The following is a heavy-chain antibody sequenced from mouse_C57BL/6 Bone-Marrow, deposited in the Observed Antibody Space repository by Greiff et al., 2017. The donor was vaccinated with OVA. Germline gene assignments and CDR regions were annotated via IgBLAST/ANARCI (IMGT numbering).Heavy chain of an antibody. CDR1: GYSITSGYY. CDR3: ARDTDYGSSYERGFAY. Sequence: EVKLVESGPGLVKPSQSLSLTCSVTGYSITSGYYWTWIRQFPGNKLEWMGYISYDGSNNYNPSLKNRISITRDTSKNQFFLKLNSVTTEDTATYYCARDTDYGSSYERGFAYWGQGTLVTVSA. J-gene: IGHJ3*01. D-gene: IGHD1-1*01. CDR2: ISYDGSN. V-gene: IGHV3-6*01.